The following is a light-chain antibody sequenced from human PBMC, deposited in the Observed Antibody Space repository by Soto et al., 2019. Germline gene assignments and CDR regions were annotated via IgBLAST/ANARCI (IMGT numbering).Light chain of an antibody. J-gene: IGKJ4*02. Sequence: DIQMTQSPSSVSASVGDRVSITCRASQGISNWLAWYQQKPGRAPKLLIYTGSSLQSGFPSRFSGTGSGTDVTHTISSLQPEDVATYYCQQANSLPIAFGGGTKVEI. CDR3: QQANSLPIA. CDR2: TGS. CDR1: QGISNW. V-gene: IGKV1-12*01.